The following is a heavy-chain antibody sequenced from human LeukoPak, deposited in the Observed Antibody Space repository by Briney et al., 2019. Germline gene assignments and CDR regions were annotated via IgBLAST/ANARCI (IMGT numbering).Heavy chain of an antibody. CDR3: ARGLSSKPYIVRRLEKNYMDV. CDR2: IYRSGSI. J-gene: IGHJ6*03. V-gene: IGHV4-38-2*01. CDR1: GYSISSAYY. Sequence: PSETLSLTCDVSGYSISSAYYWGWIRQPPGKGLEWIGSIYRSGSIYYNPSLNSRVTISVDTSKNQFSLKLSSVTAADTAVYYCARGLSSKPYIVRRLEKNYMDVWGKGTTVTVSS. D-gene: IGHD2-15*01.